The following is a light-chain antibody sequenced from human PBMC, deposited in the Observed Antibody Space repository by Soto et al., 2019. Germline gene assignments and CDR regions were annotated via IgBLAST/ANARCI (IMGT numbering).Light chain of an antibody. V-gene: IGKV3-20*01. Sequence: ESVFTQSLGTLSLSPGERATLSRRASQSVSSSYLAWYQQKPGQAPRVFIYGASSRATGIPDRFSGSGAGTDFTLTISRLEPEDFAVYYCQQYDSSPRTFGQGTKVDIK. J-gene: IGKJ1*01. CDR1: QSVSSSY. CDR2: GAS. CDR3: QQYDSSPRT.